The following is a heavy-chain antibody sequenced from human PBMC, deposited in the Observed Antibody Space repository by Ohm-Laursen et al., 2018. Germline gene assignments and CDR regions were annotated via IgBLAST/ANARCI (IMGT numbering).Heavy chain of an antibody. V-gene: IGHV3-23*01. CDR3: AKSVWGYCSSTSCPPGY. CDR2: ISGSGGST. J-gene: IGHJ4*02. Sequence: SLRLSCSASGFTFSSYAMSWVRQAPGEGLEWVSAISGSGGSTYYADSVKGRFTISRDNSKNTLYLQMNSLRAEDTAVYYCAKSVWGYCSSTSCPPGYWGQGTLVTVSS. D-gene: IGHD2-2*01. CDR1: GFTFSSYA.